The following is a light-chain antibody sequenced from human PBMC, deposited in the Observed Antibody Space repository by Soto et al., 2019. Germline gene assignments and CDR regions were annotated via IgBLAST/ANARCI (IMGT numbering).Light chain of an antibody. J-gene: IGKJ2*01. CDR1: QSISSW. V-gene: IGKV1-5*03. Sequence: DIQMTQSPSTLSASIGDRVTITCRASQSISSWLAWYQQKPGKAPKLLISKASYLESGVPSRFSGSVSGTEFTLTISSLQPDDFATYYCQQYNVYSLTFGQGTKLEIK. CDR2: KAS. CDR3: QQYNVYSLT.